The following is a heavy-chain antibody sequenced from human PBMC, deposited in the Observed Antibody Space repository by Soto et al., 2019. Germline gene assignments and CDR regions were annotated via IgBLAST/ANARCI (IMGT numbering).Heavy chain of an antibody. V-gene: IGHV1-46*01. CDR3: ARDVFDGYSSGWYMYYGMDV. CDR1: GYTFTSYY. Sequence: QVQLVQSGAEVKKPGASVKVSCKASGYTFTSYYMHWVRQAPGQGLEWMGIINPSGGSTSYAQKFQGRVTMTRDTSTSTVYMELSSLRSEDTAVYYCARDVFDGYSSGWYMYYGMDVWGQGTTVTVSS. J-gene: IGHJ6*02. CDR2: INPSGGST. D-gene: IGHD6-19*01.